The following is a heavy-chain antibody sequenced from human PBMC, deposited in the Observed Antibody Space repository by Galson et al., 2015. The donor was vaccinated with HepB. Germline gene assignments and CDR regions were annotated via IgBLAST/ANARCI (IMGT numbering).Heavy chain of an antibody. CDR3: TRLGDLSGYSSR. J-gene: IGHJ4*02. Sequence: SLRFSCAASGFTFSNYSMNWVRQAPGKGLEWVSSISSSTGYIYYADSLKGRFTFSRDNAKSFLYMQMNSLRTEDTAVYYCTRLGDLSGYSSRWGQGTLVTVSS. V-gene: IGHV3-21*04. D-gene: IGHD2-2*01. CDR2: ISSSTGYI. CDR1: GFTFSNYS.